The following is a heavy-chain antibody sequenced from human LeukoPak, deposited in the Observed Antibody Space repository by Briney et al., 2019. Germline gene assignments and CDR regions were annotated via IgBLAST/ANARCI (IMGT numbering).Heavy chain of an antibody. V-gene: IGHV3-30*18. CDR3: AKDRGSWFALFDS. J-gene: IGHJ4*02. CDR1: GFTFNSFG. CDR2: ISYDGSNK. D-gene: IGHD6-13*01. Sequence: GGSLRLSCATSGFTFNSFGMHWARQAPGKGLEWVAFISYDGSNKDYADSVKGRFTISRDNSKSTLFLHMNSLRAEDTAVYYCAKDRGSWFALFDSWGQGTLVTVSS.